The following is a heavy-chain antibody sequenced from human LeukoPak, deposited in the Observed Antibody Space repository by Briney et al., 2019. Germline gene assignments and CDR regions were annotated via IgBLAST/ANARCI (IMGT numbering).Heavy chain of an antibody. CDR1: GFTFDDYA. CDR2: ISGDGAGT. CDR3: AGASSRWYRLDF. V-gene: IGHV3-43*02. D-gene: IGHD6-13*01. J-gene: IGHJ4*02. Sequence: GGSLRLSCAASGFTFDDYAMHWVRQAPGKSLEWVARISGDGAGTYCADSVRGRFTISRDNSKNSLYLQMNSLRSDDTAFYYCAGASSRWYRLDFWGQGTLVTVSS.